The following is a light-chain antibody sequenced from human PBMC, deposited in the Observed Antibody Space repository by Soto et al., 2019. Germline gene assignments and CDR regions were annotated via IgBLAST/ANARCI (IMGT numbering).Light chain of an antibody. J-gene: IGKJ1*01. Sequence: DIQMTQSPSTLFASVGDSVTITCRASQSVRNWLAWYQQKPGRAPQLLIYDSSTLEPGVPSRFRGSGSGTEFTLTINGLQPDDFATYYCQQYNSQSWTFGQGTKVDIK. CDR2: DSS. CDR1: QSVRNW. CDR3: QQYNSQSWT. V-gene: IGKV1-5*01.